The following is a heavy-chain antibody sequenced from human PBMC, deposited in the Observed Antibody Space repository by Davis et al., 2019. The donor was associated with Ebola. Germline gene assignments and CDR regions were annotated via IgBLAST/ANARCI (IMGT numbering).Heavy chain of an antibody. V-gene: IGHV4-59*08. CDR3: AAPYLNYSSGWHYFDL. J-gene: IGHJ4*02. Sequence: SETLSLTCTVSGGSISSYYWSWIRQPPGKGLEWIGYIYYSGSTNYNPSLKSRVTISVDTSKNQFSLKLSSVTAADTAMYYCAAPYLNYSSGWHYFDLWGQGTLVTVSS. D-gene: IGHD6-19*01. CDR1: GGSISSYY. CDR2: IYYSGST.